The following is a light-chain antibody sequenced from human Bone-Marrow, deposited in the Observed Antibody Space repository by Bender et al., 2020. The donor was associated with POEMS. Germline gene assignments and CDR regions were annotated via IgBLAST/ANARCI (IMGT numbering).Light chain of an antibody. J-gene: IGLJ3*02. Sequence: QSVLTQPPSASVTPGQRVIISCSGSSSNIVTNPVNWYQHLPGTAPKVLIYNTNQRPSGVPDRFSGSKSGTSASLAISALQSEDEGDYYCATWHDSLNGWVFGGGTKLAVL. V-gene: IGLV1-44*01. CDR2: NTN. CDR1: SSNIVTNP. CDR3: ATWHDSLNGWV.